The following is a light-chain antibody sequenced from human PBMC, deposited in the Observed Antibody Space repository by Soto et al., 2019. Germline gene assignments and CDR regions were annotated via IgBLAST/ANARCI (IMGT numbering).Light chain of an antibody. CDR3: QQYNSYWT. J-gene: IGKJ1*01. Sequence: DIQMTQSPSTLSASVGDRVTITCRASQSIGRWLAWYQQKPGKAPKVLIYDASTLKSGVPSRFSGSGSGTDFTLTISSLQPDDFAIYYCQQYNSYWTFGQGTKV. CDR2: DAS. CDR1: QSIGRW. V-gene: IGKV1-5*01.